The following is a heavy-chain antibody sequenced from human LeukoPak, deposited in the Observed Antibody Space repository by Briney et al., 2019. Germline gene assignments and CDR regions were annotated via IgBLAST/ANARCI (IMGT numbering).Heavy chain of an antibody. CDR3: ARVAAGAEAHTLHYHYMDD. D-gene: IGHD6-13*01. Sequence: PGGSLRLSCAASGFTFGIYSMTWVRQAPGKGLEWVSSISSTSMYIYYADSMRGRFTISRDNAENSLFLQIDSLGVEDTAVYSCARVAAGAEAHTLHYHYMDDWGKGTTVTVSS. CDR2: ISSTSMYI. CDR1: GFTFGIYS. V-gene: IGHV3-21*01. J-gene: IGHJ6*03.